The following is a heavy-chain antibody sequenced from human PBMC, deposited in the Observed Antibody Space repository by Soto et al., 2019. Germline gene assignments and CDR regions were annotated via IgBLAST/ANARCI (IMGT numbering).Heavy chain of an antibody. J-gene: IGHJ6*03. CDR1: GFTFSNAW. D-gene: IGHD3-10*01. V-gene: IGHV3-15*01. CDR2: IKSKTDGGTT. CDR3: TTAPAVRGVSYYYYMDV. Sequence: GGSLRLSCAASGFTFSNAWMSWVRQAPGKGLEWVGRIKSKTDGGTTDYAAPVKGRFTISRDDSKNTLYLQMNSLKTEDTAVYYCTTAPAVRGVSYYYYMDVWGKGTTVTVSS.